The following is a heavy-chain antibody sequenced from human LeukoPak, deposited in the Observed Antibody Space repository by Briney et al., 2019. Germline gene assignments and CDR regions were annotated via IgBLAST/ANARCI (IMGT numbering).Heavy chain of an antibody. CDR1: GFTFGSYG. Sequence: GGSLRLSCAAPGFTFGSYGMHWVRQAPGKGVEWVAFIRYDGSNKYYADSVKGRFTISRDNSKNTLYLQMNSLRAEDTAVYYCAKDLYYYGSGTPEYWGQGTLVTVSS. CDR3: AKDLYYYGSGTPEY. D-gene: IGHD3-10*01. V-gene: IGHV3-30*02. CDR2: IRYDGSNK. J-gene: IGHJ4*02.